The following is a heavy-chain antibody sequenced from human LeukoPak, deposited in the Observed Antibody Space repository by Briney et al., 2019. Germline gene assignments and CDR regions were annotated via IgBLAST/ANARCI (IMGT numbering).Heavy chain of an antibody. CDR2: IRSKAYGGTT. CDR1: GFNFGDYA. CDR3: TGGPLWCSGPRCYPNWLDP. D-gene: IGHD2-2*01. Sequence: GGSLRLSCTASGFNFGDYAMSWVRQAPGKGLECVGFIRSKAYGGTTEHAASVKGRFTISRDDSKSIAYLQMNSLKTEDTARYYCTGGPLWCSGPRCYPNWLDPWGQGTLVTISS. V-gene: IGHV3-49*04. J-gene: IGHJ5*02.